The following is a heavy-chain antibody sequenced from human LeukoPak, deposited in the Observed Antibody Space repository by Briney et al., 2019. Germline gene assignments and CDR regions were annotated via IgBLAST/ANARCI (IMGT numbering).Heavy chain of an antibody. CDR2: ISYDGSNK. J-gene: IGHJ4*02. D-gene: IGHD5-12*01. V-gene: IGHV3-30*18. CDR1: GFTFSSYG. Sequence: GRSLRTSCAASGFTFSSYGMHWVRQAPGKGLEWVAVISYDGSNKYYADSVKGRFTISRDNSKNTLYLQMNSLRAEDTAVYYCAKGRGVATLPDYWGQGTLVTVSS. CDR3: AKGRGVATLPDY.